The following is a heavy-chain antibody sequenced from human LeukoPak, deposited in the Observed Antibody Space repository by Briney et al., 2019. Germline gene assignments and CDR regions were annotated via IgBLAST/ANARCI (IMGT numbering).Heavy chain of an antibody. CDR3: ARVTSGLQWYSSGWYDY. D-gene: IGHD6-19*01. Sequence: SETLSLTCAVSGGSISSGGYSWSWIRQPPGKGLEWIGYIYHSGSTYYNPSLKSRVTISVDRSKNQFSLKLSSVTAADTAVYYCARVTSGLQWYSSGWYDYWGQGTLVTVSS. CDR1: GGSISSGGYS. V-gene: IGHV4-30-2*01. J-gene: IGHJ4*02. CDR2: IYHSGST.